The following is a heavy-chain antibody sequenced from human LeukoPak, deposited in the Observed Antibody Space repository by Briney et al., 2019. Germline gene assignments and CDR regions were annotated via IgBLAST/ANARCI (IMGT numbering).Heavy chain of an antibody. Sequence: GGSLRLSCAASGFTFSSYGMHWVRQAPGEGLEWVAVIWYDGSNKYYADSVKGRFTISRDNSKNTLYLQMNSLRAEDTAVYYCARDRGYCSSTSCYRIYYYYYGMDVWGQGTTVTVSS. CDR3: ARDRGYCSSTSCYRIYYYYYGMDV. J-gene: IGHJ6*02. D-gene: IGHD2-2*02. CDR2: IWYDGSNK. V-gene: IGHV3-33*01. CDR1: GFTFSSYG.